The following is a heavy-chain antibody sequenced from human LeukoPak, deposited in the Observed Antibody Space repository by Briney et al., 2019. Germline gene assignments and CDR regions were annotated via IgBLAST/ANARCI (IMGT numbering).Heavy chain of an antibody. Sequence: ASVKVSCKASGYTFTGYYIHWVRQAPGQGLEWMGWINPDGGGTNYAQKFQGRVTMTRDTSISTAYMELRTLRSDDTAVFYCVLWFGQSLHLGNNRYGVDVWGQGTTVTVSS. CDR2: INPDGGGT. J-gene: IGHJ6*02. D-gene: IGHD3-10*01. CDR1: GYTFTGYY. V-gene: IGHV1-2*02. CDR3: VLWFGQSLHLGNNRYGVDV.